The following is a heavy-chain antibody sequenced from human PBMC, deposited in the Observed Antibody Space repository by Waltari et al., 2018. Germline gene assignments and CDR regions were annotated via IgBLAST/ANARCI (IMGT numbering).Heavy chain of an antibody. CDR1: GYTFTSYA. J-gene: IGHJ4*02. CDR3: ARGLAAAERFDY. D-gene: IGHD6-13*01. CDR2: IIPIFGTA. Sequence: QVQLVQSGAEVKKPGASVKVSCKASGYTFTSYAMHWVRQAPGQRLEWMGWIIPIFGTANYAQKFQGRVTITADKSTSTAYMELSSLRSEDTAVYYCARGLAAAERFDYWGQGTLVTVSS. V-gene: IGHV1-69*13.